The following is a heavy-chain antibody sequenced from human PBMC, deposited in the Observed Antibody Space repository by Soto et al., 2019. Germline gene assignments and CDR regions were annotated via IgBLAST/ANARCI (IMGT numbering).Heavy chain of an antibody. CDR1: GFSFSNPRMS. CDR3: ARVLYYGMDV. Sequence: QVTLKESGPVLVKPTETLTLTCTFSGFSFSNPRMSVSWICQPPGKALEWLAHISSSDVKSYSTSLKSRLTILKDTSKSQVVLTMTNVDPRDTAPYYCARVLYYGMDVWGQGTTVTVSS. J-gene: IGHJ6*02. V-gene: IGHV2-26*01. CDR2: ISSSDVK.